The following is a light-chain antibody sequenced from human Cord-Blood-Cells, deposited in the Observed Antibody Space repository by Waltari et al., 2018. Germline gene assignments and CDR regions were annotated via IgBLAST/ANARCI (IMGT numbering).Light chain of an antibody. V-gene: IGKV3-11*01. Sequence: EIVLTQSPATLSLSPGDSATLSCRASQSVSSYLAWYQQKPGQAPRLLIYDASNRATGIPARFSGSGSRTDFTLTISSLEPEDFAVYYCQQRSNWPPTFGGGTKVEIK. CDR3: QQRSNWPPT. CDR1: QSVSSY. J-gene: IGKJ4*01. CDR2: DAS.